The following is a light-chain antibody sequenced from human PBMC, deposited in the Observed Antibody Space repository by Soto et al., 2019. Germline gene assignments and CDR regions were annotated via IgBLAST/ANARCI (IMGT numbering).Light chain of an antibody. CDR2: GAS. Sequence: EILMTQSPATLSVSPGESATLSCRASQSVSSNLAWYQQKPGQAPRLLIYGASTRATGIPARFSGSGSGTEFTLTISSLQSEDCAVYYCQQYNYWPTFGQGTKVEIK. V-gene: IGKV3-15*01. J-gene: IGKJ1*01. CDR3: QQYNYWPT. CDR1: QSVSSN.